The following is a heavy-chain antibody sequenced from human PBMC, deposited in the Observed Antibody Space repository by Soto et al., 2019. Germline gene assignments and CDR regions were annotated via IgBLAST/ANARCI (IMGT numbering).Heavy chain of an antibody. J-gene: IGHJ6*03. D-gene: IGHD6-13*01. CDR3: ARVVAAAAYYYYYYMDV. CDR1: GGSISSYY. CDR2: IYYSGST. V-gene: IGHV4-59*01. Sequence: SETLSLTCTVSGGSISSYYWSWIRQPPGKGLEWIGYIYYSGSTNYNPSLKSRVTISVDTSKNQFSLKLSSVTAADTAVYYCARVVAAAAYYYYYYMDVWGKGTTVTVS.